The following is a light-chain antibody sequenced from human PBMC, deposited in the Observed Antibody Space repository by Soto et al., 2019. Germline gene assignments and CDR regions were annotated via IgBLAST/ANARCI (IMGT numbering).Light chain of an antibody. CDR3: QRYNNTWT. CDR2: GAS. CDR1: QSVGSN. Sequence: EIVMTQSPATLSVSPGERATLSCRARQSVGSNLAWYQQKPGQAPRLLIYGASTRAAGIPARCSGSGSGTEFTITISGLQSEDVAVYFWQRYNNTWTFGPGTKVEIK. V-gene: IGKV3-15*01. J-gene: IGKJ1*01.